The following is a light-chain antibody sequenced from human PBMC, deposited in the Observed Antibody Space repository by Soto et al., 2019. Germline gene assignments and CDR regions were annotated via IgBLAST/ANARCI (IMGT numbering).Light chain of an antibody. V-gene: IGKV3-20*01. CDR3: QQYGSSPRT. CDR2: GAS. J-gene: IGKJ1*01. Sequence: VLTQSPATLSLSPGEXATLSCRASQSVTSSYLAWYQQTPGQAPRLLIYGASSRATGIPDRFSGSGSGTDFTLTISRLEPEDFAVFYCQQYGSSPRTFGQGTKVDIK. CDR1: QSVTSSY.